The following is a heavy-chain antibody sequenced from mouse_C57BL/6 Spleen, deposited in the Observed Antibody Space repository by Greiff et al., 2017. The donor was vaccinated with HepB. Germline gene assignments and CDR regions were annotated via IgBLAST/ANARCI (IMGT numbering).Heavy chain of an antibody. CDR1: GYTFTSYW. V-gene: IGHV1-50*01. Sequence: QVQLQQPGAELVKPGASVKLSCKASGYTFTSYWMQWVKQRPGQGLEWIGEIDPSDSYTNYNQKFKGKATLTVDTSSSTAYMQLSSLTSEDSAVYYCARPGNYRTYYYAMDYWGQGTSVTVSS. D-gene: IGHD2-12*01. J-gene: IGHJ4*01. CDR2: IDPSDSYT. CDR3: ARPGNYRTYYYAMDY.